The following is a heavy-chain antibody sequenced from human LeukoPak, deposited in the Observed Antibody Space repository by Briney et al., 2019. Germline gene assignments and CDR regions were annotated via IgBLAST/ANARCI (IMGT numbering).Heavy chain of an antibody. CDR2: ISFDGSDK. Sequence: GGSLRLSCAASGFSFSSYAMHWVRQAPGKGLEWVAVISFDGSDKYYTDSVKGRFTISGDNSKNTLYLQMNSLRAEDTAVYYCARDRRAAADYYYNGMDVWGQGTTVTVSS. J-gene: IGHJ6*02. CDR3: ARDRRAAADYYYNGMDV. CDR1: GFSFSSYA. D-gene: IGHD6-13*01. V-gene: IGHV3-30-3*01.